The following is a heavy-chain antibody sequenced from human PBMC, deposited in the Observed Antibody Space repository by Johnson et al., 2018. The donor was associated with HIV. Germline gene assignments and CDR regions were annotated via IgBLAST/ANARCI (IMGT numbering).Heavy chain of an antibody. D-gene: IGHD3-16*01. CDR2: ISYDGSDK. CDR3: AKDPRYKYGGAFDI. Sequence: QVQLVESGGGVVQPGMSLRLSYADSGFTFSRENMHWVRQAPDKGLQWVAVISYDGSDKDYADSVKGRFTISRDNSMNTLYLQMNSLTIDDTAVYYCAKDPRYKYGGAFDIWGQGTMVTVSS. J-gene: IGHJ3*02. CDR1: GFTFSREN. V-gene: IGHV3-30*18.